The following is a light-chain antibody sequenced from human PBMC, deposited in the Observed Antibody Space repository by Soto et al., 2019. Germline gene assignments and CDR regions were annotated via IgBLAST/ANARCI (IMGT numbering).Light chain of an antibody. CDR3: QSYDSSLSVYVV. J-gene: IGLJ2*01. CDR2: GNS. V-gene: IGLV1-40*01. CDR1: SSNIGAGYD. Sequence: QPVLTQPPSVSGAPGQRVTISCTGSSSNIGAGYDVHWYQQLPGTAPKLLIYGNSNRPSGVPDRFSGSKSGTSASLAITRLQAEDEADYYCQSYDSSLSVYVVFGGGTKLTVL.